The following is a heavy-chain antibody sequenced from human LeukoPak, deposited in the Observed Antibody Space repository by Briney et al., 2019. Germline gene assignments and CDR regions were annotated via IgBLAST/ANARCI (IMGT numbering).Heavy chain of an antibody. D-gene: IGHD6-19*01. V-gene: IGHV3-23*01. CDR1: GFTFTTYA. J-gene: IGHJ3*01. CDR3: VKDLALAGTGGGFDV. CDR2: ISGGGDKA. Sequence: GGSLRLSCTASGFTFTTYAINWVRQAPGKGLEWVSGISGGGDKAFYADSVNGRFTISRDNSKRSVSIQLSSLRPDDAALYYCVKDLALAGTGGGFDVWGQGTRVAVSS.